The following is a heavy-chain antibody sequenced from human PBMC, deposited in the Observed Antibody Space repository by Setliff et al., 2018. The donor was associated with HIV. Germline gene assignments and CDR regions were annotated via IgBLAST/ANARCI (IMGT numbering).Heavy chain of an antibody. D-gene: IGHD3-3*01. J-gene: IGHJ4*02. Sequence: PSETLSLTCAVYGESFSPYYWNWIRQSPGKGLEWIGEISRSGSSNYSPSLESRLTISVDTSKNQVSLKLNSVTAADSAVYYCVRGANFYTPRKRIFDHWGQGVLVTVSS. CDR2: ISRSGSS. CDR1: GESFSPYY. CDR3: VRGANFYTPRKRIFDH. V-gene: IGHV4-34*01.